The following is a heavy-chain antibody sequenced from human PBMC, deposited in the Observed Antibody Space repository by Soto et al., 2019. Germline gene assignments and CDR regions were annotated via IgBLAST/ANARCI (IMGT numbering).Heavy chain of an antibody. CDR3: AKSIAARPAGGGEYYYYYGMDV. CDR2: ISGSGGST. V-gene: IGHV3-23*01. Sequence: PGGSLRLSCAASGFTFSSYAMSWVRQAPGKGLEWVSAISGSGGSTYYADSVKGRFTISRDNSKNTLYLQMNSLRAEDTAVYYWAKSIAARPAGGGEYYYYYGMDVWGQGTTVTVSS. CDR1: GFTFSSYA. J-gene: IGHJ6*02. D-gene: IGHD6-6*01.